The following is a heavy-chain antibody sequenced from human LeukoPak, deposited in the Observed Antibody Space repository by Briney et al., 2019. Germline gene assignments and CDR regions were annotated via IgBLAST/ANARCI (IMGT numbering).Heavy chain of an antibody. CDR2: IIPIFGTA. CDR1: GGTFSSYA. D-gene: IGHD6-19*01. Sequence: ASVTDSCTASGGTFSSYAISWVRQAPGQGLEWMGGIIPIFGTANYAQKFQGRVTITADESTSTAYMELSSLRSEDTAVYYCARENGDYMAVAGTSVFAYWGQGTLVTVSS. V-gene: IGHV1-69*13. CDR3: ARENGDYMAVAGTSVFAY. J-gene: IGHJ4*02.